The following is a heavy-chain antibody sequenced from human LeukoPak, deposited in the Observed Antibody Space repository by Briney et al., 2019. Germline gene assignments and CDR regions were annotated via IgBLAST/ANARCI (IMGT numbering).Heavy chain of an antibody. D-gene: IGHD3-22*01. CDR1: GYTFTSYY. CDR2: INPSGGST. V-gene: IGHV1-46*01. J-gene: IGHJ4*02. Sequence: ASVKVSCKASGYTFTSYYMHWVRQAPGQGLEWMGIINPSGGSTSYAQKFQGGVTMTRDTSTSTVYMELSSLRSEDTAVYYCARGGVYYDSSGYYFDYWGQGTLVTVSS. CDR3: ARGGVYYDSSGYYFDY.